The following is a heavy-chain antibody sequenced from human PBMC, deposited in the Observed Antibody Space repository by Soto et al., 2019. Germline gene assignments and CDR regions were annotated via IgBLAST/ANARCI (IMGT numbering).Heavy chain of an antibody. D-gene: IGHD2-2*01. CDR3: ARVVGGYYYGMDV. J-gene: IGHJ6*02. Sequence: PSETLSLTCTVSGGSINSSTNYWGWIRQPPGKGLEWIGSIFYTGRVYYNPSLKSRVTISVDTSKNQFSLKLSSVTAADTAVYYCARVVGGYYYGMDVWGQGTTVTVSS. CDR1: GGSINSSTNY. CDR2: IFYTGRV. V-gene: IGHV4-39*01.